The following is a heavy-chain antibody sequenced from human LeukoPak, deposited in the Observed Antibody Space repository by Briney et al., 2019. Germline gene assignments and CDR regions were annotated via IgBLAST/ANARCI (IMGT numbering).Heavy chain of an antibody. J-gene: IGHJ4*02. D-gene: IGHD3-3*01. CDR2: ISAYNGNT. Sequence: GASVKVSCKASGYTFTSYGISWVRQAPGQGLEWMGWISAYNGNTNYARKLQGRVTMTTDTSTNTAYMELRSLRSDDTAVYYCARDRGDYDFWSGYYAQGPPFDYWGQGTLVTVSS. CDR3: ARDRGDYDFWSGYYAQGPPFDY. V-gene: IGHV1-18*01. CDR1: GYTFTSYG.